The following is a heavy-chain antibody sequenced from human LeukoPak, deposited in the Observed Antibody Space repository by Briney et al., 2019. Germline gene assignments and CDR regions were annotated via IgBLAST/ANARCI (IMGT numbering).Heavy chain of an antibody. CDR1: GDGLTSCW. D-gene: IGHD3-22*01. V-gene: IGHV5-51*01. CDR3: ASSYDSSGYYSFYVY. J-gene: IGHJ4*02. CDR2: IYPGDSDT. Sequence: GASLKISCKGSGDGLTSCWVGGGRRMPGKGLEWMGIIYPGDSDTRYSPSFPGQVTISADKSISTAYLQWSSLKASDTAMYYCASSYDSSGYYSFYVYWGQGTLVTVSS.